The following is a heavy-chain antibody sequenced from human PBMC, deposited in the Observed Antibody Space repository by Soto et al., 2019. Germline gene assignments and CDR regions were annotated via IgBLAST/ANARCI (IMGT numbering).Heavy chain of an antibody. CDR3: ARDPLAYCGGDCPEDYYYGMDV. J-gene: IGHJ6*02. CDR2: IIPIFGTA. CDR1: GGTFSSYA. V-gene: IGHV1-69*01. D-gene: IGHD2-21*02. Sequence: QVQLVQSGAEVKKPGSSVKVSCKASGGTFSSYAISWVRQAPGQGLEWMGGIIPIFGTANYAEKFQGRVTITADESTSTAYRELSGLGSEDTAVYYCARDPLAYCGGDCPEDYYYGMDVWGQGTTVTVSS.